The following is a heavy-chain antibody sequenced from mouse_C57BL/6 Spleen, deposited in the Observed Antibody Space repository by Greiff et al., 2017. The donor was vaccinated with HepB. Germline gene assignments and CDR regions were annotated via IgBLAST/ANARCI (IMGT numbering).Heavy chain of an antibody. D-gene: IGHD1-1*01. V-gene: IGHV1-69*01. CDR3: ALYYYGSSYEVYYFDY. CDR2: IDPSDSYT. J-gene: IGHJ2*01. Sequence: VQLQQPGAELVMPGASVKLSCKASGYTFTSYWMHWVKQRPGQGLEWIGEIDPSDSYTNYNQKFKGKSTLTVDKSSSTAYMQLSSLTSEDSAVYYCALYYYGSSYEVYYFDYWGQGTTLTVSS. CDR1: GYTFTSYW.